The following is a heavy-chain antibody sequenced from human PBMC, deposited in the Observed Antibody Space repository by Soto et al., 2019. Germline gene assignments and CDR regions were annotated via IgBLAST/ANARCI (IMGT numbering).Heavy chain of an antibody. J-gene: IGHJ4*02. Sequence: QVQLQESGPGLVKPSQTLSLTCTVSGGSISTGGYYWSWIRQYPGKGLEWIGYIYYTGSAHYNPSLXXXVXXAVDTSNNHFSLKLTSVTAADTAVYYCARGRSDIAVVPVDFWGPGTLVSVSS. CDR1: GGSISTGGYY. CDR3: ARGRSDIAVVPVDF. D-gene: IGHD2-2*01. V-gene: IGHV4-31*03. CDR2: IYYTGSA.